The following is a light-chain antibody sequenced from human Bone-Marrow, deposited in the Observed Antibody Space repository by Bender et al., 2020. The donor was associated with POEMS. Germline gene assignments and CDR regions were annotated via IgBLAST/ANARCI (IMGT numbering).Light chain of an antibody. CDR2: QDS. J-gene: IGLJ2*01. CDR3: QAWDSSTYVV. Sequence: SYDLTQPPSVSVPPGQTASITCSGDKLGDKNVCWYQQKPGQSPVLVIYQDSRRPSGIPERFSGSNSGNTATLTISGTQAMDEADYYCQAWDSSTYVVFGGGTKLTVL. V-gene: IGLV3-1*01. CDR1: KLGDKN.